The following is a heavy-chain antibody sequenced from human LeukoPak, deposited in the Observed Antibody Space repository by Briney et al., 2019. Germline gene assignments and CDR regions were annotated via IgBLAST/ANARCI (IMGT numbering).Heavy chain of an antibody. D-gene: IGHD3-3*01. CDR3: ASSLKASTYYDFWSGIDFDY. CDR2: ISAYNGNT. Sequence: GASVKVSCKASGYTFTSYGISWVRQAPGQGLEWMGWISAYNGNTNYAQKLQGRVTITADKSTSTAYMELSSLRSEDTAVFYCASSLKASTYYDFWSGIDFDYWGQGTLVTVSS. V-gene: IGHV1-18*01. CDR1: GYTFTSYG. J-gene: IGHJ4*02.